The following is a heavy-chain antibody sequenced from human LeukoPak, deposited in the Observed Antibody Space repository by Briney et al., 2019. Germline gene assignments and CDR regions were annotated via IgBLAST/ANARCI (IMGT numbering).Heavy chain of an antibody. D-gene: IGHD4-17*01. CDR3: ARGSSTVTNNWFDP. CDR2: IYYSGST. CDR1: GGSISSSSYY. Sequence: SETLSLTCTVSGGSISSSSYYWGWIRQPPGKGLEWIGSIYYSGSTYYNPSLKSRVTISVDTSKNQFSLRLSSVTAADTAVYYCARGSSTVTNNWFDPWGQGTLVTVSS. J-gene: IGHJ5*02. V-gene: IGHV4-39*01.